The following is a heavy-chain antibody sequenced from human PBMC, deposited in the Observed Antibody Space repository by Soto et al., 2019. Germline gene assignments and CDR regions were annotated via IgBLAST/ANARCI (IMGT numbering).Heavy chain of an antibody. CDR2: IYPAESTT. CDR1: GYTFPTYW. D-gene: IGHD4-4*01. Sequence: PGESLKISFKGSGYTFPTYWIAWVRQMPGKVLEWMGSIYPAESTTRYSPSFQGLVTISADKSISTAFLQWRSLKASDTAMYSCARRSGGAYINYHRNWFDPWGQGTLVTFSS. J-gene: IGHJ5*02. V-gene: IGHV5-51*01. CDR3: ARRSGGAYINYHRNWFDP.